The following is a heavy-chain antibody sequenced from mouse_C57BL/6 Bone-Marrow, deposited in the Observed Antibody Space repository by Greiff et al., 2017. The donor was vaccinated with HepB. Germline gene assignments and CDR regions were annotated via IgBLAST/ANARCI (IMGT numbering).Heavy chain of an antibody. CDR2: ISDGGSYT. CDR3: ARGIYDGYYRYDYGD. V-gene: IGHV5-4*03. D-gene: IGHD2-3*01. J-gene: IGHJ2*01. CDR1: GFTFSSYA. Sequence: EVKLMESGGGLVKPGGSLKLSCAASGFTFSSYAMSWVRQTPEKRLEWVATISDGGSYTYYPDNVKGRSTFARDNAKNNLYLQMSQLKSEDTAMYYRARGIYDGYYRYDYGDWGQGTTLTVSS.